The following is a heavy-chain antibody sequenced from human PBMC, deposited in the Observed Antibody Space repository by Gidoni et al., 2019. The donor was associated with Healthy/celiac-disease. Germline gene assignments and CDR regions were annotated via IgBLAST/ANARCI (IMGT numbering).Heavy chain of an antibody. V-gene: IGHV3-21*01. CDR3: ARDRSSSSWYRAFDI. J-gene: IGHJ3*02. D-gene: IGHD6-13*01. CDR1: GFTFSSYS. Sequence: VQLVESGGGLVKRGGSLRLSCAAYGFTFSSYSMNWVRQAPGKGLEWVSSISSSSSYIYYADSVKGRFTISRDNAKNSLYLQMNSLRAEDTAVYYCARDRSSSSWYRAFDIWGQGTMVTVSS. CDR2: ISSSSSYI.